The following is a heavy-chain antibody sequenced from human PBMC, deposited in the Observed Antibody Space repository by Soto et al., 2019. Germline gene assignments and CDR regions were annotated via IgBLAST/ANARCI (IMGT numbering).Heavy chain of an antibody. D-gene: IGHD1-1*01. V-gene: IGHV4-4*07. J-gene: IGHJ5*02. CDR3: VRDGTKTLRDWFDP. Sequence: SETLSLTCTVSGGSISSYYGSWIRHPAGKGLEWIGRIYATGTTDYNPSLKSRVMMSVDTSKKQFSLKLRSVTAADTAVYYCVRDGTKTLRDWFDPWGQGISVTVSS. CDR1: GGSISSYY. CDR2: IYATGTT.